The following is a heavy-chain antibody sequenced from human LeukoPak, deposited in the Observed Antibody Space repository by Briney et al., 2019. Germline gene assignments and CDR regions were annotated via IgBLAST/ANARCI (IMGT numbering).Heavy chain of an antibody. CDR3: ARDGTHYYEHSGYYPRY. Sequence: ASVKVSCKASGYTFTSYDINWVRQATGQGLEWMGIINPSGGSTSYAQKFQGRVTMARDTSTSTVYMELSSLRSEDTAVYYCARDGTHYYEHSGYYPRYWGQGTLVTVSS. CDR2: INPSGGST. J-gene: IGHJ4*02. D-gene: IGHD3-22*01. V-gene: IGHV1-46*01. CDR1: GYTFTSYD.